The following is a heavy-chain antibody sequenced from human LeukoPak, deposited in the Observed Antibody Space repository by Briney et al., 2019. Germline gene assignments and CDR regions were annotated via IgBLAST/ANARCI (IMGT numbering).Heavy chain of an antibody. CDR3: ARDVAGTIGLYYFDY. J-gene: IGHJ4*02. D-gene: IGHD2-15*01. V-gene: IGHV3-64*01. Sequence: GGSLRLSRAASGFTFSSYAMHWVRQAPGKGLEYVSAISSNGGSTYYANSVKGRFTISRDNSKNTLYLQMGSLRAEDMAVYYCARDVAGTIGLYYFDYWGQGTLVTVSS. CDR1: GFTFSSYA. CDR2: ISSNGGST.